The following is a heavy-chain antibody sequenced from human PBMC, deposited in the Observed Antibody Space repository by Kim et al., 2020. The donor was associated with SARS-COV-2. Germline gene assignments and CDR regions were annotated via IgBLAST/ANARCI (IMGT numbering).Heavy chain of an antibody. CDR1: GFTFDDYT. CDR3: AKAYGGDYYYYGMDV. D-gene: IGHD3-16*01. J-gene: IGHJ6*02. CDR2: ISWDGGST. Sequence: GGSLRLSCAASGFTFDDYTMHWVRQAPGKGLEWVSLISWDGGSTYYADSVKGRFTISRDNSKNSLYLQMNSLRTEDTALYYCAKAYGGDYYYYGMDVWGQGTTVTVSS. V-gene: IGHV3-43*01.